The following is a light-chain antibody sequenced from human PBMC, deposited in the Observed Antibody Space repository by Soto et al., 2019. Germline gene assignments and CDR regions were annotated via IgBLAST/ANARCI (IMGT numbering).Light chain of an antibody. V-gene: IGKV3-20*01. Sequence: EIVLTQSPGTLSLSLGERATLSCRASQSVSSSYLAWYQQKPGQAPRLLIYDASSRATGIPDRFSGSGSGTDFTLTISRLEPEDFAVYYCHQYGSSSWTFGQGTKVDI. CDR2: DAS. J-gene: IGKJ1*01. CDR3: HQYGSSSWT. CDR1: QSVSSSY.